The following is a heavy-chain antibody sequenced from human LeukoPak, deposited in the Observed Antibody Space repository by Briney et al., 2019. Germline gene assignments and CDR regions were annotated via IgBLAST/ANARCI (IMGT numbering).Heavy chain of an antibody. CDR1: GFTGRHNY. CDR2: THSSGGT. Sequence: GSLRLSCAASGFTGRHNYMSWVRPAPGKGLEWVSATHSSGGTYYADSVKGRFTISRDTSKNTLYLQINSLSVEDTAVYYCIVFGDSNHWGQGTLVTVSS. V-gene: IGHV3-53*01. CDR3: IVFGDSNH. D-gene: IGHD4-17*01. J-gene: IGHJ5*02.